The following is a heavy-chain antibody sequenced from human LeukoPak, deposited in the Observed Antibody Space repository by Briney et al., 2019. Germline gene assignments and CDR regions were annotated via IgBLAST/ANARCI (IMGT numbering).Heavy chain of an antibody. J-gene: IGHJ6*02. CDR1: GYTFTGYY. CDR2: INPNSGGT. CDR3: ARGLSGSGSYYDYGMDV. D-gene: IGHD3-10*01. Sequence: ASVKVSCKASGYTFTGYYMHWVRQAPGQGLEWMGWINPNSGGTNYAQKFQGRVTMTRDTSISTAYMELSRLRSDDTAVYYCARGLSGSGSYYDYGMDVWGQGTTATVSS. V-gene: IGHV1-2*02.